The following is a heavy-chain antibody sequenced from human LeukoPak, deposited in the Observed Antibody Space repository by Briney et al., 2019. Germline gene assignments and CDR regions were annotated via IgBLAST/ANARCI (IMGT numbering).Heavy chain of an antibody. Sequence: GRSLRLSCAASGFTFSSYGMHWVRQAPGKGLDWVAVISNDGSKKYYADSVKGRFTISRDNSKNTLSLQVSSLRAEDTAVYYCAKDRYSYAFEYSDSWGQGTLVTVSS. CDR3: AKDRYSYAFEYSDS. J-gene: IGHJ4*02. CDR1: GFTFSSYG. V-gene: IGHV3-30*18. CDR2: ISNDGSKK. D-gene: IGHD5-18*01.